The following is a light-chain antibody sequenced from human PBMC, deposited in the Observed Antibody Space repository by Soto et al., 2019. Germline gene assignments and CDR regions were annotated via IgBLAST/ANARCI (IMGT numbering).Light chain of an antibody. V-gene: IGKV3-20*01. CDR3: QQYRTSPRT. CDR1: QSVSSSS. CDR2: GAS. J-gene: IGKJ1*01. Sequence: EIVLTQSPDTLSLSPGERATLSCSASQSVSSSSLAWYQQKPGQAPRLLIYGASSRATGIPDRFSGSGSGTDFTLTISRLEPEDFAVYYCQQYRTSPRTFGQGTKVDIK.